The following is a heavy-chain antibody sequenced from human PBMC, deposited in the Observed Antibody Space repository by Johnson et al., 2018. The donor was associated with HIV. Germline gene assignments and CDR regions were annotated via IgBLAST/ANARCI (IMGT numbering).Heavy chain of an antibody. J-gene: IGHJ3*02. CDR2: IGTAGDT. D-gene: IGHD3-16*01. CDR3: ARRGGPGGRGAFDI. V-gene: IGHV3-13*01. Sequence: VLLVESGGGLVQPGGSLRLSCAASGFTFSSYDMHWVRQATGKGLEWVSAIGTAGDTYYPGSVKGRFTISRENAKNSLYLQMNSLRAGDTAVYYCARRGGPGGRGAFDIWGQGTMVTVSS. CDR1: GFTFSSYD.